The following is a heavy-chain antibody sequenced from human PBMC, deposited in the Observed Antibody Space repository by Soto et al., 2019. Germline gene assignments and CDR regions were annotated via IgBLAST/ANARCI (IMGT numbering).Heavy chain of an antibody. CDR1: GFTFSSYG. J-gene: IGHJ4*02. CDR2: ISYDGSNK. V-gene: IGHV3-30*18. CDR3: AKDPSTPYNFWSGYYLDY. Sequence: PGGSLRLSCAASGFTFSSYGMHWVRQAPGKGLEWVAVISYDGSNKYYADSVKGRFTISRDNSKNTLYLQMNSLRAEDTAVYYCAKDPSTPYNFWSGYYLDYWGQGTLVTVSS. D-gene: IGHD3-3*01.